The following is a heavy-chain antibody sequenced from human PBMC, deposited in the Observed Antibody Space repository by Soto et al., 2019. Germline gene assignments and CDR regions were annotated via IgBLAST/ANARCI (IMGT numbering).Heavy chain of an antibody. V-gene: IGHV5-51*01. D-gene: IGHD2-15*01. CDR3: VRSGTSSGRFSDY. J-gene: IGHJ4*02. CDR2: IYPSDSDI. Sequence: RGESLKISCKGSGYTFTSYWIGWVRQMPGEGLEWMGAIYPSDSDIRYSPSFQGKVTISADKSITTAYLQWSSLKAADTAMYYCVRSGTSSGRFSDYWGQGTLVTVSS. CDR1: GYTFTSYW.